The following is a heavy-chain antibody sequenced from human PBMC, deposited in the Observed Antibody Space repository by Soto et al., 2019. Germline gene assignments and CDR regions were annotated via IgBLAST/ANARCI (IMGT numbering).Heavy chain of an antibody. V-gene: IGHV6-1*01. CDR1: GDSVSSNSAA. CDR2: TYYRSKWYN. D-gene: IGHD2-2*01. J-gene: IGHJ6*02. CDR3: ARVGIVVVPAARYYGLDV. Sequence: SQTLSLTCAISGDSVSSNSAAWNWIRQSPSRGLEWLGRTYYRSKWYNDYAVSVKSRITINPDTSKNQFSLQLNSATPEDTAVYYCARVGIVVVPAARYYGLDVWGQGTTVTVSS.